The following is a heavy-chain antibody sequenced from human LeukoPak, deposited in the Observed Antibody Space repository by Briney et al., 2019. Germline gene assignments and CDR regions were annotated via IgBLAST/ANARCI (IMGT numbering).Heavy chain of an antibody. Sequence: GSLRLSCAASGFTFSNAWMSWVRQAPGKGLEWVGRIKSKTDGGTTDYAAPVKGRFTISRDDSKNTLYLQMNSLKTEDTAVYYCTSGDYDFCRESWGQGTLATVSS. J-gene: IGHJ4*02. V-gene: IGHV3-15*01. CDR2: IKSKTDGGTT. CDR1: GFTFSNAW. CDR3: TSGDYDFCRES. D-gene: IGHD3-3*01.